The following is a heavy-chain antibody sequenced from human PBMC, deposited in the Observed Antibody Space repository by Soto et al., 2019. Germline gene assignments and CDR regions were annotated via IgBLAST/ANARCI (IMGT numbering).Heavy chain of an antibody. D-gene: IGHD3-22*01. V-gene: IGHV3-15*07. CDR3: TTDPRLSSGYSPPYYGMDV. J-gene: IGHJ6*02. CDR1: GFTFSNAW. CDR2: IKSKTDGGTT. Sequence: PGGSLRLSCAASGFTFSNAWMNWVRQAPGKGLEWVGRIKSKTDGGTTDYAAPVKGRFTISRDDSKNTLYLQMNSLKTEDTAVYYCTTDPRLSSGYSPPYYGMDVWGQGTTVTVSS.